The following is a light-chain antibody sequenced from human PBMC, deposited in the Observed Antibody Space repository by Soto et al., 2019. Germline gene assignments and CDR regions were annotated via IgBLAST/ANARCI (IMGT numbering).Light chain of an antibody. CDR3: QQYNSYPWT. CDR2: DAS. CDR1: QSISSW. J-gene: IGKJ1*01. V-gene: IGKV1-5*01. Sequence: IRMNQSPSTLSASVGDRVNITCLASQSISSWLAWYQQKPGKAPKLLIYDASSLESGVPSRFSGSGSGTEFTLTISSLQPDDFATYYCQQYNSYPWTFGQGTKVDI.